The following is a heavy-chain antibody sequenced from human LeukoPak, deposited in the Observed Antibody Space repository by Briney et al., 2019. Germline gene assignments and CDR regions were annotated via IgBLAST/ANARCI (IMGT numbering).Heavy chain of an antibody. J-gene: IGHJ4*02. V-gene: IGHV1-2*02. CDR2: INPNSGGT. CDR1: GYTFTGYY. CDR3: ARDMPAAARSFDY. D-gene: IGHD2-2*01. Sequence: ASVKVSCKASGYTFTGYYMHWVRQAPGQGLEWMGWINPNSGGTNYAQKFQGRVTMTGDTSISTAYMELSRLRSDDTAVYYCARDMPAAARSFDYWGQGTLVTVSS.